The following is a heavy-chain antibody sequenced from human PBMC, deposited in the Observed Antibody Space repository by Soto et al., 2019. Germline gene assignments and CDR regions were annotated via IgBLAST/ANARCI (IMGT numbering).Heavy chain of an antibody. Sequence: GGSLRLSCAASGFTFSSYAMSWVRQAPGAGLEWVSGISGSGESTYYAESVKGRFTISRGDSKNTLYLQMNSLRAEDTGVYYCAKDRPRWGYYYYGMDVWGQGTTVTVSS. V-gene: IGHV3-23*01. CDR1: GFTFSSYA. J-gene: IGHJ6*02. CDR3: AKDRPRWGYYYYGMDV. D-gene: IGHD3-16*01. CDR2: ISGSGEST.